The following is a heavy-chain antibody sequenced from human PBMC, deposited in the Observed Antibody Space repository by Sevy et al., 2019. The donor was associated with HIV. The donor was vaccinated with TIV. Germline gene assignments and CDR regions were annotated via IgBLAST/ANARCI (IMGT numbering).Heavy chain of an antibody. CDR3: AKDSASTAETYGMDV. Sequence: GGSLRLSCAASAFTFDDYAMHWVRQAPGKGLEWVSGISWNSGSIGYADSVKGRFTISRDNAKNSLYLQMNSLRAEDTALYYCAKDSASTAETYGMDVWGQGTTVTVSS. V-gene: IGHV3-9*01. CDR2: ISWNSGSI. D-gene: IGHD2-2*01. J-gene: IGHJ6*02. CDR1: AFTFDDYA.